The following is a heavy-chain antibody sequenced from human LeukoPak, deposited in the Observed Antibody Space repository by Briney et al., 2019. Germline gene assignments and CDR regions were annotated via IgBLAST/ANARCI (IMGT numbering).Heavy chain of an antibody. D-gene: IGHD4-17*01. Sequence: PSETLSLTCTVSGGSISSYYWSWIRQPPGKGLEWIGYIHYSGSTNYNPSLKSRVTISVDTSKNQFSLKLSSVTAADTAVYYCARDGRGTLHGDYGFDPWGQGTLVTVSS. CDR2: IHYSGST. V-gene: IGHV4-59*01. CDR3: ARDGRGTLHGDYGFDP. J-gene: IGHJ5*02. CDR1: GGSISSYY.